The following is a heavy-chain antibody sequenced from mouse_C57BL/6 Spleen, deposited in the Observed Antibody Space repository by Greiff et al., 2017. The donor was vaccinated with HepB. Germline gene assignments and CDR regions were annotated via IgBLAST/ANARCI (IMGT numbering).Heavy chain of an antibody. J-gene: IGHJ3*01. V-gene: IGHV1-50*01. Sequence: QVQLQQPGAELVKPGASVKLSCKASGYTFTSYWMQWVKQRPGQGLEWIGEIDPSDSYTNYNQKFKGKATLTVDTSSSTAYMQLSSLTSEDSAVYYCARTRDYSNRFAYWGQGTLVTVSA. CDR3: ARTRDYSNRFAY. CDR2: IDPSDSYT. D-gene: IGHD2-5*01. CDR1: GYTFTSYW.